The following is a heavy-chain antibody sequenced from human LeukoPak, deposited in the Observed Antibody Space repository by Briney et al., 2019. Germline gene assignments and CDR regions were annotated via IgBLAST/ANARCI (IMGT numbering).Heavy chain of an antibody. J-gene: IGHJ4*02. Sequence: SQTLSLTCTVSGGSISSGDYYWSWIRQPPGKGLEWIGYIYYSGSTYYNPSLKSRVTISVDTSKNQFSLKLSSVTAAGTAVYYCARAYSSSFAPFDYWGQGTLVTVSS. D-gene: IGHD6-6*01. CDR3: ARAYSSSFAPFDY. CDR1: GGSISSGDYY. CDR2: IYYSGST. V-gene: IGHV4-30-4*08.